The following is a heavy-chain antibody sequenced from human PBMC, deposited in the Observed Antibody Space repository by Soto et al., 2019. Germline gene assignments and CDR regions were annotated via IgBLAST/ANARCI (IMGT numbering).Heavy chain of an antibody. J-gene: IGHJ6*02. CDR3: AREPKGATVWFHYGMDV. D-gene: IGHD4-17*01. V-gene: IGHV4-34*01. CDR2: INHSGST. CDR1: GGSFSGYY. Sequence: QVQLQQWGAGLLKPSETLSLTCAVYGGSFSGYYWSWIRQPPGKGLEWIGEINHSGSTNYNPSLKGRVTISVDTSKNQFSLKLSSVTAADTAVYYCAREPKGATVWFHYGMDVWGQGTTVTVSS.